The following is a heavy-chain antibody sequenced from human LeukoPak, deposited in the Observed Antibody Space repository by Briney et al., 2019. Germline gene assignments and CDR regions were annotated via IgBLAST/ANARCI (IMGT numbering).Heavy chain of an antibody. V-gene: IGHV1-2*02. CDR3: ARDLTGDDAFDI. Sequence: ASVKVSCKASGYTLTGYYMHWVRQAPGQGLEWMGWINPNSGGTNYAQKFQGRVTMTRDTSISTAYMELSRLRSDDTAVYYCARDLTGDDAFDIWGQGTMVTVSS. J-gene: IGHJ3*02. CDR1: GYTLTGYY. CDR2: INPNSGGT. D-gene: IGHD7-27*01.